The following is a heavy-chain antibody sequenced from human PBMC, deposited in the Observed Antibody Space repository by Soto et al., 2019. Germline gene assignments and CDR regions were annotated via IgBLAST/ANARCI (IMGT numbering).Heavy chain of an antibody. CDR1: GGSFSGYY. CDR2: INHSGST. CDR3: ARGNLIAAADTFDY. Sequence: SETLSLTCAVYGGSFSGYYWSWIRQPPGKGLEWIGEINHSGSTNYNPSLKSRVTISVDTSKNQFSLKLSSVTAADTAVYYCARGNLIAAADTFDYWGQGTLVTVSS. V-gene: IGHV4-34*01. D-gene: IGHD6-13*01. J-gene: IGHJ4*02.